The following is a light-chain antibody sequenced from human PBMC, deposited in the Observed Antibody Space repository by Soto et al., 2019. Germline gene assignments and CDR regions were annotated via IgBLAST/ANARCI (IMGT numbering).Light chain of an antibody. CDR3: QSYDSRLSAYV. CDR1: NSNIGAGYD. CDR2: TNN. J-gene: IGLJ1*01. Sequence: QSVLTQPPSVSGAPGQRVTISCTGSNSNIGAGYDVHWYLQLPGTAPKLLVYTNNNRPSGVPDRFSGSKSGTSASLAITGLQAEDEADYYCQSYDSRLSAYVFGTGPKLTVL. V-gene: IGLV1-40*01.